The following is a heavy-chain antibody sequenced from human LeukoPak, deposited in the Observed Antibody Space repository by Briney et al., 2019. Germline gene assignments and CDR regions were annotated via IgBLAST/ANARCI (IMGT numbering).Heavy chain of an antibody. J-gene: IGHJ4*02. CDR1: GGSISSYY. Sequence: SETRSLTCTVPGGSISSYYWSWIRQPPGKGLEWIGYIYYSGSTNYNPSLKSRVTISVGTSKNQFSLKLSSVTAADTAVYYCARGEEYSSSSNYFDYWGQGTLVTVSS. CDR3: ARGEEYSSSSNYFDY. V-gene: IGHV4-59*01. D-gene: IGHD6-6*01. CDR2: IYYSGST.